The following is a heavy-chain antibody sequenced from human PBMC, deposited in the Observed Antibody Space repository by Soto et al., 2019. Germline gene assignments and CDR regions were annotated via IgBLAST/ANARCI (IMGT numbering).Heavy chain of an antibody. CDR3: AKATSSCSSPSCSASYYYYGMDV. CDR1: GFTFSSYA. CDR2: ISGSGGST. D-gene: IGHD2-2*01. Sequence: EVQLLESGGGLVQPGGFLRLSCAASGFTFSSYAMSWVRQAPGKGLEWVSAISGSGGSTYYADSVKGRFTISRDNSTNTLYLQMNSLSAEDTAVYYCAKATSSCSSPSCSASYYYYGMDVWGQGTTVTVSS. V-gene: IGHV3-23*01. J-gene: IGHJ6*02.